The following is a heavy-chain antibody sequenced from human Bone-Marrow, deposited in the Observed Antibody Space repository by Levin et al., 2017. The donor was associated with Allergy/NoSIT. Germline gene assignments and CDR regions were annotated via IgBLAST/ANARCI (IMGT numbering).Heavy chain of an antibody. CDR1: GFPLSSYG. V-gene: IGHV3-33*01. Sequence: LSLTCAASGFPLSSYGMHWVRQAPGKGLEWVAVIWYDGSKQYYADSVKGRFTISRDNSKNTLYLYMNRLRAEDTAMYYCARDPGCSGGSCNFAVDCFDVWGQGTMVAVSS. CDR2: IWYDGSKQ. J-gene: IGHJ3*01. CDR3: ARDPGCSGGSCNFAVDCFDV. D-gene: IGHD2-15*01.